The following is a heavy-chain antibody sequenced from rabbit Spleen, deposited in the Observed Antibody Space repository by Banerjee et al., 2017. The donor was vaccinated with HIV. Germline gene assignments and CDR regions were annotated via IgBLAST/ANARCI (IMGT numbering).Heavy chain of an antibody. V-gene: IGHV1S45*01. D-gene: IGHD7-1*01. CDR2: IESGSSGFT. Sequence: QEQLVESGGGLVKPGASLTLTCMASTVSFSGSSYMCWVRQAPGKGLEWIACIESGSSGFTYFASWAKGRFTISKTSSTTVTLQMTSLTVADTATYFCARDTGTSFSTYGMDLWGPGTLVTVS. CDR1: TVSFSGSSY. J-gene: IGHJ6*01. CDR3: ARDTGTSFSTYGMDL.